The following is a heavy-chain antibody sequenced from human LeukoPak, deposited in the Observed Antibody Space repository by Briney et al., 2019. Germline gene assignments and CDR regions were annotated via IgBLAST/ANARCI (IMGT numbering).Heavy chain of an antibody. CDR3: ATLYGGQRADGY. J-gene: IGHJ4*02. Sequence: PGGSLRLSCAASGFTFSDYGMHWVRQAPGKGLVWVAFIRYDGSNRNYADSVKGRFTVSRDNSKNTLYLQMNTVRTEDTAVYYCATLYGGQRADGYWGQGTLVIVSS. CDR2: IRYDGSNR. V-gene: IGHV3-30*02. D-gene: IGHD2-15*01. CDR1: GFTFSDYG.